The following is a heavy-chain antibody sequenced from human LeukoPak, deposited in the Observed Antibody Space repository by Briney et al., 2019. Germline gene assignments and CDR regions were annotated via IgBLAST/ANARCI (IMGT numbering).Heavy chain of an antibody. V-gene: IGHV3-7*01. CDR1: GFTFSSYW. Sequence: PGRSLRLSCAASGFTFSSYWMSWVRQAPGKGLEWVANIKQDGSEKYYVDSVKGRFTISRDNAKNSLYLQMNSLRAEDTAVYYCARDLYYDSSGHFDYWGQGTLVTVSS. CDR3: ARDLYYDSSGHFDY. CDR2: IKQDGSEK. D-gene: IGHD3-22*01. J-gene: IGHJ4*02.